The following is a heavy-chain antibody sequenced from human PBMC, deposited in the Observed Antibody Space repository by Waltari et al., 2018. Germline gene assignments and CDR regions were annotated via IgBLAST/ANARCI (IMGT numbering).Heavy chain of an antibody. D-gene: IGHD6-19*01. CDR2: INSDGSST. J-gene: IGHJ4*02. Sequence: EVQLVESGGGLVQPGGSLRLSCAASGFTFSSYWMHWVRQAPGKGLVWVSRINSDGSSTSYADSVKGRFTISRDNAKKTLYLQMNSLRAEDTAVYYCTRGGNSSGWLGVDYWGQGTLVTVSS. CDR1: GFTFSSYW. CDR3: TRGGNSSGWLGVDY. V-gene: IGHV3-74*01.